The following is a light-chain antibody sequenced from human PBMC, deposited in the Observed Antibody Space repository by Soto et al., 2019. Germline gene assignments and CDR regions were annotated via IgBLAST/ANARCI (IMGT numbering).Light chain of an antibody. Sequence: QSGLTQPPSASGTPGQRIIISCSGSSSNIGRNTVNWYQHLPGRAPKVLIYRNSHRPSGVPDRFSGSKSGNTASLTISGLQAEDEGDYYCSSYTSTSTVKFGGGTQLTVL. CDR3: SSYTSTSTVK. CDR2: RNS. J-gene: IGLJ2*01. CDR1: SSNIGRNT. V-gene: IGLV1-44*01.